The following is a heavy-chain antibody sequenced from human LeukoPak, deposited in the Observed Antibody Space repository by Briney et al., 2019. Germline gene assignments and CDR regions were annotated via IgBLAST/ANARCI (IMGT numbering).Heavy chain of an antibody. CDR2: IYYSGKT. CDR1: SGSISSSSYY. V-gene: IGHV4-39*01. Sequence: SETLSLTCIVSSGSISSSSYYWGWIRQPPGKGLGWIGSIYYSGKTSYNPSLKSRVTISVDTSKNQFSPKLSSVTAADTAVYFCARHEYWFDPWGQGTLVTVSS. D-gene: IGHD2/OR15-2a*01. CDR3: ARHEYWFDP. J-gene: IGHJ5*02.